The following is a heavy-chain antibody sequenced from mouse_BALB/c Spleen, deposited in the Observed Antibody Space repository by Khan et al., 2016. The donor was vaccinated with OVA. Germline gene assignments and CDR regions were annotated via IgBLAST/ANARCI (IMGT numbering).Heavy chain of an antibody. V-gene: IGHV3-8*02. D-gene: IGHD1-1*01. CDR1: GDSITSGF. CDR2: ITYSGNI. Sequence: EVQLQESGPSLVKPSQTLSLSCSVTGDSITSGFCHWIRKFPGNKFEYLGYITYSGNIYYNPSLKSRISITRDTSKSQYYLQLHSVTTDDTATDYCARSYGRWAMDYWGQGTSVTVSS. CDR3: ARSYGRWAMDY. J-gene: IGHJ4*01.